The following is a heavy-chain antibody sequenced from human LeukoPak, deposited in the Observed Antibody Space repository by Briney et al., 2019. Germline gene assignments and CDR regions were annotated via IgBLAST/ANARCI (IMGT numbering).Heavy chain of an antibody. CDR1: GFGLGGYN. D-gene: IGHD2-2*01. CDR3: ARLPTLDNQLTYTSWDAFDI. J-gene: IGHJ3*02. CDR2: ISISGDTK. Sequence: SGGSLRLSCAASGFGLGGYNMNWVRQAPGKGLEWVSYISISGDTKYYTDSVKGRFTVSRDNAKNSLSLQMSSLRAEDTVVYYCARLPTLDNQLTYTSWDAFDIWGQGTMVTVSS. V-gene: IGHV3-48*01.